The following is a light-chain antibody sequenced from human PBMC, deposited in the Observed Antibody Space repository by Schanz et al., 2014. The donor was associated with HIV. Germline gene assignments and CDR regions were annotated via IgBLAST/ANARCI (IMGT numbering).Light chain of an antibody. CDR2: AAS. Sequence: DIHMTQSPSTLSASVGDRVTITCRASQSISSYLNWYQQKPGKAPKLLIYAASSLQSGVPSRFSGSGSGTDFTLTISSLQPDDFATYYCLQYNDYAYSFGQGTKLEIK. CDR3: LQYNDYAYS. V-gene: IGKV1-39*01. CDR1: QSISSY. J-gene: IGKJ2*03.